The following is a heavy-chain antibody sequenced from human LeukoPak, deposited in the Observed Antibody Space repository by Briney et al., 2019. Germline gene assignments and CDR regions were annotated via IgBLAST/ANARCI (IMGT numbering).Heavy chain of an antibody. V-gene: IGHV3-33*05. CDR2: ISYDGSNK. CDR1: GFSVTTHG. J-gene: IGHJ4*02. CDR3: VKGGGNVRRYFEY. Sequence: GGSLRLSCAPFGFSVTTHGMSWVRQAPGKGLEWVATISYDGSNKYHADSVKGRFTISRDSSKNTLYMQMNSLRAEDTAVYYCVKGGGNVRRYFEYWGQGTLVTVSS. D-gene: IGHD4-23*01.